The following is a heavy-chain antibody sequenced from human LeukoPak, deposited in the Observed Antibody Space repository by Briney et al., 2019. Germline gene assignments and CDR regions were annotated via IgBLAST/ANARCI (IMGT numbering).Heavy chain of an antibody. CDR3: AKNNRAAGPLRWSRQKKYYFDY. J-gene: IGHJ4*02. V-gene: IGHV3-23*01. Sequence: GGSLRLSCAASGFTFSSYAMSWVRQAPGQGLEWFSAISGSGGSTYYADSVKGRFTISRDNSRNTLYLQMNSLRAEDTAVYYCAKNNRAAGPLRWSRQKKYYFDYWGQGTLVTVSS. CDR2: ISGSGGST. D-gene: IGHD6-13*01. CDR1: GFTFSSYA.